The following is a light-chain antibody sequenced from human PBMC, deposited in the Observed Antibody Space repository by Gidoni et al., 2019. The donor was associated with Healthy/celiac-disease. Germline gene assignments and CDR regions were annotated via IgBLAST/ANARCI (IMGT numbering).Light chain of an antibody. CDR1: QSVSSSY. J-gene: IGKJ3*01. Sequence: EIVFTQSPGTLSLSPGERATLSCRASQSVSSSYLAWYQQKPGQAPRLLIYGASSRATGIPDRFSGSGSGTDFTLTISRLEPEDFAVYYCQQYGSSPLFTFGPXTKVDIK. CDR2: GAS. CDR3: QQYGSSPLFT. V-gene: IGKV3-20*01.